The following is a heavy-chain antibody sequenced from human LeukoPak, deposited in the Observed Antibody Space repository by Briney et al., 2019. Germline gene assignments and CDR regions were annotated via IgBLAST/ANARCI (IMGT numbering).Heavy chain of an antibody. CDR2: ISGSGGGT. D-gene: IGHD6-13*01. Sequence: GGSLRLSCAASGFTFSTYGMSWVRQAPGKGLEWVSAISGSGGGTYFADSVKGRFTISRDNSKNTLFLQMDSLRADDTAVYYCAKHSSSWHYFDYWGQGALVTVSS. J-gene: IGHJ4*02. CDR3: AKHSSSWHYFDY. V-gene: IGHV3-23*01. CDR1: GFTFSTYG.